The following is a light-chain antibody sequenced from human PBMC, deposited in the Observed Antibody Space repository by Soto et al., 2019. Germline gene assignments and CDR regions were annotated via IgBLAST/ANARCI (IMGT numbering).Light chain of an antibody. J-gene: IGLJ1*01. Sequence: QPVLTQSPSASASLGASVKLTCTLSSGHSSYAIVWHQQQPEKGPRYLMKLNSDGSHSKGDGIPDRFSGSSSGAERYLTISSLQSEDEADYYCQTWGTGIHVFGTGTKLTVL. CDR3: QTWGTGIHV. CDR1: SGHSSYA. V-gene: IGLV4-69*01. CDR2: LNSDGSH.